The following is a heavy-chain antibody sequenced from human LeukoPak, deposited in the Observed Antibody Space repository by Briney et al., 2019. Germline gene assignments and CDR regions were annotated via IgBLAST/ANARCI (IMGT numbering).Heavy chain of an antibody. J-gene: IGHJ4*02. Sequence: GGSLRLSCAASGFTFSSYGMHWVRQAPGRGLEWVAFIRYDGSNKYYADSVKGRFTISRDNSKNTLYLQMNSLRAEDTAVYYCAREIAVAGDYWGQGTLVTVSS. D-gene: IGHD6-19*01. V-gene: IGHV3-30*02. CDR2: IRYDGSNK. CDR3: AREIAVAGDY. CDR1: GFTFSSYG.